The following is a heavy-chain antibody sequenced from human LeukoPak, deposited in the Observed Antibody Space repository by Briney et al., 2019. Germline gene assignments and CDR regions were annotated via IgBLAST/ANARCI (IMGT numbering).Heavy chain of an antibody. J-gene: IGHJ4*02. CDR1: GFTFSSYG. CDR2: IQYDGSNK. Sequence: PGGSLRLSCAASGFTFSSYGMHWVRQAPGKGLEWVAFIQYDGSNKYYADSVKGRFTISRDNSKNTLYLQMNSLRAEDTAVYYSAKDSGDILTGYQVDYWGQGTLVTVSS. CDR3: AKDSGDILTGYQVDY. D-gene: IGHD3-9*01. V-gene: IGHV3-30*02.